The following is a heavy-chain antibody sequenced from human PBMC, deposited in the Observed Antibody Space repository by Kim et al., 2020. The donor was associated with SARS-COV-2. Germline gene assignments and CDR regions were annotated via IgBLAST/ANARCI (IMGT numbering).Heavy chain of an antibody. Sequence: GGSLRLSCAASGFTFSSYEMNWVRQAPGKGLQWISYISSTGNTIYYTDSVKGRFTISRDNTKNLLFLQMNSLRAEDTAFYYCARESLAAVGVAYNWFDPWGHGTLVTVSS. CDR2: ISSTGNTI. D-gene: IGHD6-13*01. CDR3: ARESLAAVGVAYNWFDP. V-gene: IGHV3-48*03. J-gene: IGHJ5*02. CDR1: GFTFSSYE.